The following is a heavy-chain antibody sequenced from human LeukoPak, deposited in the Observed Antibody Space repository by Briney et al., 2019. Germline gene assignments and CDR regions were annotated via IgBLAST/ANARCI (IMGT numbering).Heavy chain of an antibody. D-gene: IGHD3-22*01. J-gene: IGHJ5*02. V-gene: IGHV1-69*13. CDR3: ARRMYYYDSSGYLKDSWFDP. Sequence: ASVKVSCKASGGTFSSYAISWVRQAPGQGLEWMGGIIPIFGTANYAQKFQGRVTITADESTSTAYMELSSLRSEDTAVYYCARRMYYYDSSGYLKDSWFDPWGQGTLVTVSS. CDR2: IIPIFGTA. CDR1: GGTFSSYA.